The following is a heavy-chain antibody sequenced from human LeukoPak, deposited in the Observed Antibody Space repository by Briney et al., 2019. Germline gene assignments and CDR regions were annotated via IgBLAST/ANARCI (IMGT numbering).Heavy chain of an antibody. CDR1: GFTFSDHN. CDR2: TRNKANSYTT. Sequence: PGGSLRLSCAASGFTFSDHNMDWVRQAPGKGLEWVGRTRNKANSYTTEYAASVKGRFIISRDDSKNSLYLQMNSLKPEDTAVYYCAALGSVVQGNYWGQGTLVTVSS. D-gene: IGHD2-2*01. J-gene: IGHJ4*02. CDR3: AALGSVVQGNY. V-gene: IGHV3-72*01.